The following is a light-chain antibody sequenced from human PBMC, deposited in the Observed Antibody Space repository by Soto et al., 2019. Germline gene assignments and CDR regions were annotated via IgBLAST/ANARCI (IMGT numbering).Light chain of an antibody. CDR3: QQSSKWHPIT. CDR2: DAS. Sequence: EIVLTQSPVTLSLSPGERATLSCRASQSVSSYLAWYQQKPGQAPRLLIYDASNRATGIPARFSGSGSGTDFTLTIDKLEPEDFAVYYCQQSSKWHPITFGQGTRLEIK. V-gene: IGKV3-11*01. CDR1: QSVSSY. J-gene: IGKJ5*01.